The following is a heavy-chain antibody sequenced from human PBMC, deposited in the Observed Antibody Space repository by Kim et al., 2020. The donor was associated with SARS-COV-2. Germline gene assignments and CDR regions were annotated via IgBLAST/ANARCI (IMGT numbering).Heavy chain of an antibody. J-gene: IGHJ4*02. CDR1: GGSFSGYY. Sequence: SETLSLTCAVYGGSFSGYYWSWIRQPPGKGLEWIGEINHSGSTNYNPSLKSRVTISVDTSKNQFSLKLSSVTAADTAVYYCARGSGDDYDILTGYYILYFDYWGQGTLVTVSS. D-gene: IGHD3-9*01. V-gene: IGHV4-34*01. CDR2: INHSGST. CDR3: ARGSGDDYDILTGYYILYFDY.